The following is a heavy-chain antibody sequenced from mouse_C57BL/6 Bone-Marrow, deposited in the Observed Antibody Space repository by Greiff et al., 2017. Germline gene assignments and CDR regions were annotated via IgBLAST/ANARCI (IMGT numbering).Heavy chain of an antibody. Sequence: EVHLVESGGGLVQPGGSLKLSCAASGFTFSDYGMAWVRQAPRKGPEWVAFISNVAYSIYYADTVTGRFTISRENAKNTLYLEMRNLKSEDTAMYDCARHNCDYAAGYFDVWGTGTTVTVSS. CDR1: GFTFSDYG. J-gene: IGHJ1*03. V-gene: IGHV5-15*01. CDR3: ARHNCDYAAGYFDV. CDR2: ISNVAYSI. D-gene: IGHD2-4*01.